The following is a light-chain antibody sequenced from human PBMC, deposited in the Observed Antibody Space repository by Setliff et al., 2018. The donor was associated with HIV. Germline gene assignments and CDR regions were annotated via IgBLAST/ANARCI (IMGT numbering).Light chain of an antibody. Sequence: ALTQPASVSGSPGQSITISCTGTTSDIGGYDYVSWFQQHPGKAPKLIIYEISNRPSGVSSRFSGSKSANTASLIITGLQTEDEADYYCSSCTSTSTLYVFGTGTKVTV. CDR1: TSDIGGYDY. J-gene: IGLJ1*01. CDR3: SSCTSTSTLYV. CDR2: EIS. V-gene: IGLV2-14*01.